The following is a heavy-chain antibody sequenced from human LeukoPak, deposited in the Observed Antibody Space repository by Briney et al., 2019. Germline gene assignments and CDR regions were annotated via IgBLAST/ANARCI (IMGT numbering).Heavy chain of an antibody. J-gene: IGHJ4*02. D-gene: IGHD3-3*01. V-gene: IGHV3-9*03. CDR1: GFTFDDYA. CDR2: ISWNSGSI. Sequence: GRSLRLSCAASGFTFDDYAMHWVRQAPGKGLEWVSGISWNSGSIGYADSVKGRFTISRDNAKNSLYLQMNSLRAEDVALYYCAKATWGFWSGYFDYWGQGTPVTVSS. CDR3: AKATWGFWSGYFDY.